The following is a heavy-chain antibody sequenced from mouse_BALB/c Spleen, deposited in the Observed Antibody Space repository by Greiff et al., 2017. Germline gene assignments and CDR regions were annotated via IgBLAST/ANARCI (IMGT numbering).Heavy chain of an antibody. CDR3: GKDMGDYEEVFAY. CDR1: GYSFTGYF. Sequence: VHVKQSGPELVKPGASVKISCKASGYSFTGYFMNWVKQSHGKSLEWIGRINPYNGDTFYNQKFKGKATLTVDKSSSTAHMELLSLTSEDSAVYYCGKDMGDYEEVFAYWGQGTLVTVSA. CDR2: INPYNGDT. D-gene: IGHD2-4*01. J-gene: IGHJ3*01. V-gene: IGHV1-37*01.